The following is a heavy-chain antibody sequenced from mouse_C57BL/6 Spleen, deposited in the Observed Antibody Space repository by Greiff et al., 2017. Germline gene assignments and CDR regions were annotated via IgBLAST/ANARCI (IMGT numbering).Heavy chain of an antibody. CDR3: ARREGYSYAMDY. CDR2: IYPSDSET. V-gene: IGHV1-61*01. Sequence: QVQLQQPGAELVRPGSSVKLSCKASGYTFTSYWMDWVKQRPGQGLEWIGNIYPSDSETHYNQKFKDKATLTVDKSSSTAYMQLSSLTSEDSAVYYCARREGYSYAMDYWGQGTSVTVSS. CDR1: GYTFTSYW. D-gene: IGHD2-3*01. J-gene: IGHJ4*01.